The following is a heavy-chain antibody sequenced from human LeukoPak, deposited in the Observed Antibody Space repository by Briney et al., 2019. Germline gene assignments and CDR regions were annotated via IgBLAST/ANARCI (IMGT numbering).Heavy chain of an antibody. V-gene: IGHV4-59*08. CDR2: ISYSGST. Sequence: SETLSLTCTVSGGSISSYYWSWIRQPPGKGLEWIGYISYSGSTNYNPSLKSRVTVSLDTSKNQFSLKLSSVTAADTAVYYCAGHHPRNTVDFWGQGTLVTVSS. CDR3: AGHHPRNTVDF. D-gene: IGHD2/OR15-2a*01. J-gene: IGHJ4*02. CDR1: GGSISSYY.